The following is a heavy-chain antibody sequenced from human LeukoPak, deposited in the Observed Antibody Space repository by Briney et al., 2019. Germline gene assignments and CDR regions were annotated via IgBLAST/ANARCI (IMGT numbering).Heavy chain of an antibody. V-gene: IGHV4-34*01. CDR1: GGSFSGYY. CDR3: ASNFQGRSRFDP. J-gene: IGHJ5*02. D-gene: IGHD3-10*01. Sequence: SETLSLTCAVYGGSFSGYYWSWIRQPPGKGLEWIGEINHSGSTNYNPSLKSRVTISVDTSKNQFSLKLSSVTAADTAVYYCASNFQGRSRFDPWGQGTLVTVSS. CDR2: INHSGST.